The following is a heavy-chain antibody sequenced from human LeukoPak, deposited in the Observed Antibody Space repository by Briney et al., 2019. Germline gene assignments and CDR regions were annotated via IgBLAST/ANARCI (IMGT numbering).Heavy chain of an antibody. D-gene: IGHD4/OR15-4a*01. Sequence: GGSLILSCSTSGFTFSNYAMSWVRQAPGKGLEWFSAITGSGGDTYYADSVKGRFTISRGNSKSTLFLQMNSLRAEDTAVYYCARDLPLYGSNAFDIWGQGTMVTVSS. CDR2: ITGSGGDT. V-gene: IGHV3-23*01. CDR3: ARDLPLYGSNAFDI. J-gene: IGHJ3*02. CDR1: GFTFSNYA.